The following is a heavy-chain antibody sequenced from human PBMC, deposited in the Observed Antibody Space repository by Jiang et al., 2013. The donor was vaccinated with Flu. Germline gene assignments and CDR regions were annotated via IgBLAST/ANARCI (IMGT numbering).Heavy chain of an antibody. CDR3: ARAVAGTMEYFQH. CDR1: GYTFTNSW. D-gene: IGHD6-19*01. Sequence: GAEVKXPGESLRISCKTSGYTFTNSWIGWVRQMPGKGLEWMGVIYPGDSETTYSPSFQGQVTISADKSINTAYLQWTSLKASDTAMYYCARAVAGTMEYFQHWGQGTLVTVSS. CDR2: IYPGDSET. V-gene: IGHV5-51*03. J-gene: IGHJ1*01.